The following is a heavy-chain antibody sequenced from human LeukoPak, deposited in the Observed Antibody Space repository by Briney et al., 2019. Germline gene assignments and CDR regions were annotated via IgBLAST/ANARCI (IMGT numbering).Heavy chain of an antibody. CDR3: ARGIGDSYGGYYYYYYGMDV. CDR2: TYYRSKWYN. V-gene: IGHV6-1*01. CDR1: GDSVSSNSAA. Sequence: SQTLSLTCAISGDSVSSNSAAWNWIRQSPSRGLEWLERTYYRSKWYNDYAVSVKSRTTINPDTSKNQFSLQLNSVTPEDTAVYYCARGIGDSYGGYYYYYYGMDVWGQGTTVTVSS. J-gene: IGHJ6*02. D-gene: IGHD5-18*01.